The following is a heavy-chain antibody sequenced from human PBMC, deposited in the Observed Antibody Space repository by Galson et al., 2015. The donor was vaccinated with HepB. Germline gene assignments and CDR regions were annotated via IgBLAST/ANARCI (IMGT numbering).Heavy chain of an antibody. CDR2: IIPILGIA. D-gene: IGHD5-12*01. Sequence: SVKVSCKASGGTFSSYAISWVRQAPGQGLEWMGRIIPILGIANYAQKFQGRVTITADKSTSTAYMELSSLRSEDTAVYYCARPRGYSGYGGGESDAFDIWGQGTMVTVSS. J-gene: IGHJ3*02. V-gene: IGHV1-69*04. CDR3: ARPRGYSGYGGGESDAFDI. CDR1: GGTFSSYA.